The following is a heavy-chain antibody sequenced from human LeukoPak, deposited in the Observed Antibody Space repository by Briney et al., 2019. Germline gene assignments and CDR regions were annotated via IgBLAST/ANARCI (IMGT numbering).Heavy chain of an antibody. J-gene: IGHJ4*02. Sequence: GGSLRLSCAASGFTFSSYAMHWVRQAPGKGLEWVAVISYDGSNKYYADSVKGRFTISRDNSKNTLYLQMNSLRAEDTAVYYCARAYSSSYPADYWGQGTLVTVS. CDR2: ISYDGSNK. V-gene: IGHV3-30*04. CDR3: ARAYSSSYPADY. D-gene: IGHD6-6*01. CDR1: GFTFSSYA.